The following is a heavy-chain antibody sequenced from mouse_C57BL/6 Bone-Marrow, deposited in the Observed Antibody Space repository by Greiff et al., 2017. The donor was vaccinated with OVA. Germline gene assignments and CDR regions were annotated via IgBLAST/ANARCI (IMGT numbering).Heavy chain of an antibody. V-gene: IGHV3-6*01. CDR1: GYSITSGYY. D-gene: IGHD1-1*01. Sequence: EVKLMESGPGLVKPSQSLSLTCSVTGYSITSGYYWNWLRQFPGNKLEWMGYISYDGSNNYNPSLKNRISITRDTSKNQFFLTLNSVTTEDTATYYCARYYYGTDWYFDVWGTGTTVTVSS. CDR2: ISYDGSN. CDR3: ARYYYGTDWYFDV. J-gene: IGHJ1*03.